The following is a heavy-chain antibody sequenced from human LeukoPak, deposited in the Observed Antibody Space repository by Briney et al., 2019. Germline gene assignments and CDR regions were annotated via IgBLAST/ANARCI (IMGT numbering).Heavy chain of an antibody. CDR3: ARLTPPFDY. CDR2: INSDGSST. Sequence: PGGSLRLSCAASGFTFSTYAMNWVRQAPGKGLVWVARINSDGSSTNYGDSVKGRFTISRDNAKNTLYLQMNSLRAEDTAVYYCARLTPPFDYWGQGTLVTVSS. V-gene: IGHV3-74*01. D-gene: IGHD3-16*01. CDR1: GFTFSTYA. J-gene: IGHJ4*02.